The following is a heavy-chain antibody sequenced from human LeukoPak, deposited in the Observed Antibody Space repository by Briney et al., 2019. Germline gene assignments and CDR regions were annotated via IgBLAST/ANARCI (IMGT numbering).Heavy chain of an antibody. CDR2: IIPIFGTA. Sequence: SVKVSCKASGGTFSSYAISWVRQAPGQGLEWMGGIIPIFGTANYAQKFQGRVTITADESTSTAYMELSSLRSEDTAVCYCASNTYDFWSGYSQNPLDYWGQGTLVTVSS. D-gene: IGHD3-3*01. CDR1: GGTFSSYA. V-gene: IGHV1-69*01. J-gene: IGHJ4*02. CDR3: ASNTYDFWSGYSQNPLDY.